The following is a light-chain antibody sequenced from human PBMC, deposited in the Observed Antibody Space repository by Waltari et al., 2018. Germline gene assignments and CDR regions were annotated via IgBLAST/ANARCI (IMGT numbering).Light chain of an antibody. CDR3: QQYNNWPPLT. V-gene: IGKV3-15*01. Sequence: EIVMTQSPATLSVSPGERATLSCRASQSVSSNLAWYQQKPGQAPRLLIYGASTRATGIPARCSDSGSGTEFTLTISSMQSEDFAVYYCQQYNNWPPLTFGGGTKVEIK. J-gene: IGKJ4*01. CDR2: GAS. CDR1: QSVSSN.